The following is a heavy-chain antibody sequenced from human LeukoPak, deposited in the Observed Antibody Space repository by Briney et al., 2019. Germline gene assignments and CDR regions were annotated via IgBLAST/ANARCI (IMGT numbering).Heavy chain of an antibody. CDR1: GGSINSSNYN. CDR2: VYYSGLT. D-gene: IGHD3-10*01. V-gene: IGHV4-39*07. CDR3: ARDRGMNYYYGMDV. Sequence: PSETLSLTCTVSGGSINSSNYNWGWIRQPPRRGPEWLASVYYSGLTYYNSSLKSRVTISVDTSKNQFSLKLSSVTAADTAVYYCARDRGMNYYYGMDVWGQGTTVTVSS. J-gene: IGHJ6*02.